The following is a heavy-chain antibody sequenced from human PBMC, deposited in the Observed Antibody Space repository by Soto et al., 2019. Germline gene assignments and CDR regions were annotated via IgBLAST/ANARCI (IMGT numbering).Heavy chain of an antibody. CDR3: ARGGSGYTWFNEF. V-gene: IGHV1-69*01. CDR1: GGLFSSYR. Sequence: QEQLVQSGAEVKKPGSSVKVSCKASGGLFSSYRISWVRQVPGQGLEWMGGIIPVFQTAYYTQRFQGRVTITADESTNTAYMELSSLRSEDTPIYYCARGGSGYTWFNEFWGQGTLVTVSS. D-gene: IGHD3-22*01. CDR2: IIPVFQTA. J-gene: IGHJ4*02.